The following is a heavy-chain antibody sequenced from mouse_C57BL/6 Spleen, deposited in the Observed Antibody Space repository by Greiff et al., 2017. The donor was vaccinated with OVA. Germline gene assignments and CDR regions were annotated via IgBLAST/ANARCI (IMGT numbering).Heavy chain of an antibody. D-gene: IGHD1-1*01. J-gene: IGHJ2*01. V-gene: IGHV1-50*01. CDR3: ARGKYGRGYFDY. CDR2: IDPSDSYT. Sequence: VQLQQPGAELVKPGASVKLSCKASGYTFTSYWMQWVKQRPGQGLEWIGEIDPSDSYTNYNQKFKGKATLTVDTSSSTAYMQLSSLTSEDSAVYYCARGKYGRGYFDYWGQGTTLTVSS. CDR1: GYTFTSYW.